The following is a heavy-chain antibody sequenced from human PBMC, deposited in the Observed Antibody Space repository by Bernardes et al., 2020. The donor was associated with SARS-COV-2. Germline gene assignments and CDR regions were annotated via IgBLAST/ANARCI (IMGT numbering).Heavy chain of an antibody. Sequence: SESLSLTCTVSGDSVSSLSNYWTWVLQPPGKGLEWIGYIYYSGNTNYEPSLQSRVTLSVDTSKNQFNLRLTSVTAADTAVYYCARAILRRYSTSSGYWGFFDYWGRGTLVTVDS. J-gene: IGHJ4*02. V-gene: IGHV4-61*01. D-gene: IGHD6-6*01. CDR1: GDSVSSLSNY. CDR2: IYYSGNT. CDR3: ARAILRRYSTSSGYWGFFDY.